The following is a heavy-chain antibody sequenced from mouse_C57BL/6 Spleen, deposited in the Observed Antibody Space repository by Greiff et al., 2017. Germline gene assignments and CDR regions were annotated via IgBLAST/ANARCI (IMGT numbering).Heavy chain of an antibody. Sequence: EVKLMESGGDLVKPGGSLKLSCAASGFTFSSYGMSWVRQTPDKRLEWVATISSGGSYTYYPDSVKGRFTISRDNAKNTLYLQMSSLKSEDTAMYYCASYGYDGDYFDYWGQGTTLTVSS. D-gene: IGHD2-2*01. CDR2: ISSGGSYT. CDR1: GFTFSSYG. J-gene: IGHJ2*01. V-gene: IGHV5-6*01. CDR3: ASYGYDGDYFDY.